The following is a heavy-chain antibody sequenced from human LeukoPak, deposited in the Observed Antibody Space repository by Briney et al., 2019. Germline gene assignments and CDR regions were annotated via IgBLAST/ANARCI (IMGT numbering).Heavy chain of an antibody. CDR3: ARMDIVATTVDY. V-gene: IGHV4-59*12. D-gene: IGHD5-12*01. J-gene: IGHJ4*02. CDR2: IYYSGTT. CDR1: GGSISSYY. Sequence: SETLSLTCTVSGGSISSYYWSWIRQPPGKGLEWLGYIYYSGTTNYNPSLKSRVTISVDTSKNQFSLKLSSVTAADTAVYYCARMDIVATTVDYWGQGTLVTVSS.